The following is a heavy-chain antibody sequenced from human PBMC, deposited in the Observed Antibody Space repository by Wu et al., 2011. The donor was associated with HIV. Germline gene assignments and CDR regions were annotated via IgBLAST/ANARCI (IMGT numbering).Heavy chain of an antibody. Sequence: QVQLVQSGAEVKKPGASVKVSCKASGYTFTSYYMHWVRQAPGQGLEWMGWMNPDSGNARYAQKFQGRITLTRNTSMSTAYMEVGSLRSDDTAVYYCTRGTIWFTPWGQGTLVTVSS. V-gene: IGHV1-8*03. CDR1: GYTFTSYY. J-gene: IGHJ5*02. CDR2: MNPDSGNA. D-gene: IGHD3-3*01. CDR3: TRGTIWFTP.